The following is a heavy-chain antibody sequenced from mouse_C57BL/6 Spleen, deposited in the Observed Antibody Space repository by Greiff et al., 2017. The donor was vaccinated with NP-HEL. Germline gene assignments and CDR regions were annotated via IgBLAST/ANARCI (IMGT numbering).Heavy chain of an antibody. CDR1: GYTFTDYY. V-gene: IGHV1-26*01. CDR3: ALYSNYGDYYAMDY. CDR2: INPNNGGT. J-gene: IGHJ4*01. Sequence: VQLQQSGPELVKPGASVKISCKASGYTFTDYYMNWVKQSHGKSLEWIGDINPNNGGTSYNQKFKGKATLTVDKSSSTAYMELRSLTSEDSAVYYCALYSNYGDYYAMDYWGQGTSVTVSS. D-gene: IGHD2-5*01.